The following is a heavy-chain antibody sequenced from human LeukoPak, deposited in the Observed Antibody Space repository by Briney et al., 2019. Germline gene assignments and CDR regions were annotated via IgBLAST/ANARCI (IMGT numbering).Heavy chain of an antibody. V-gene: IGHV4-61*01. D-gene: IGHD3-9*01. CDR1: GGSVSSGSYY. CDR3: ARKLRYFDWTYDY. J-gene: IGHJ4*02. CDR2: IYYSGST. Sequence: PSETLSLTCTVSGGSVSSGSYYWSWIRQPPGKGLEWIGYIYYSGSTNYNPSLKSRVTISVDTSKNQFSLKLSSVTAADTAVYYRARKLRYFDWTYDYWGQGTLVIVSS.